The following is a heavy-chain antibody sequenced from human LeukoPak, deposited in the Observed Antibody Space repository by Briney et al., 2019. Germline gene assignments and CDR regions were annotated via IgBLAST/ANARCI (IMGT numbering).Heavy chain of an antibody. J-gene: IGHJ3*02. CDR3: ASADYDMAFDI. CDR1: GGSISSGGYY. D-gene: IGHD3-9*01. V-gene: IGHV4-31*03. CDR2: IYYSGST. Sequence: SQTLSLTCTVSGGSISSGGYYWRWIRQHPGKGLEWIGYIYYSGSTDYNPSLKSRFTMSVDTSKNQFSLKLSSVTAADTAVYYCASADYDMAFDIWGQGTMVTVSS.